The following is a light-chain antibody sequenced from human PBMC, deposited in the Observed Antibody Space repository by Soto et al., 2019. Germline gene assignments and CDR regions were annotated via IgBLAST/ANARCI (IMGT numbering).Light chain of an antibody. Sequence: EIVLTQSPGTLSLSPGGRATLSCRASRSVSSNFLAWYQQKPGQAPRLLIYGASSRATGIPDRFSGSGSGTDFTLTISRLEPEGFAVYYCQQYGSSPPLTFGGGTKVDIK. CDR3: QQYGSSPPLT. V-gene: IGKV3-20*01. CDR2: GAS. CDR1: RSVSSNF. J-gene: IGKJ4*01.